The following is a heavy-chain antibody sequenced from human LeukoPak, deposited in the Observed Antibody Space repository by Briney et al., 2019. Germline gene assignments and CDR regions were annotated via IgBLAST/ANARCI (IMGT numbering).Heavy chain of an antibody. CDR1: GFTFSSYW. J-gene: IGHJ4*02. D-gene: IGHD6-19*01. CDR3: VKNDGWFHLAQ. CDR2: INHNGNVN. Sequence: GGSLRLSCAASGFTFSSYWMNWARQAPGKGLEWVASINHNGNVNYYVDSVKGRFTISRDNAKNSLYLQMSNLRAEDTAVYYCVKNDGWFHLAQWGQGTLVTVSS. V-gene: IGHV3-7*03.